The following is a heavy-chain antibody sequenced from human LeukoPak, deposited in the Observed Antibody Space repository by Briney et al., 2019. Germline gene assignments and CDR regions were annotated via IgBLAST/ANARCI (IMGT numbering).Heavy chain of an antibody. CDR2: ISYDGSNK. Sequence: PGGSLRLSCAASGFTFSSYGMHWVRQAPGKGLEWVAVISYDGSNKYYADSVKGRFTISRDNAKNSLYLQMNSLRAEDTAVYYCARWLRGIAYEDGVDVWGQGTTVTVSS. CDR3: ARWLRGIAYEDGVDV. J-gene: IGHJ6*02. D-gene: IGHD6-13*01. V-gene: IGHV3-30*03. CDR1: GFTFSSYG.